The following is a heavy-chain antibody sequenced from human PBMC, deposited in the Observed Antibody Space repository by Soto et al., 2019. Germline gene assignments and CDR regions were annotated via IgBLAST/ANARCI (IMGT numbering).Heavy chain of an antibody. V-gene: IGHV4-39*01. CDR1: GGSINNSDYY. Sequence: SSETLSLTCTVSGGSINNSDYYWAWIRQPPGKGLEWIGSIHYSGSVYYNPSLKSRVTMSVDTSKNQFSLKMTSVTAADTTVYYCARQIHFSGWLSHLDSWGQGTLVTSPQ. CDR3: ARQIHFSGWLSHLDS. J-gene: IGHJ4*02. CDR2: IHYSGSV. D-gene: IGHD6-19*01.